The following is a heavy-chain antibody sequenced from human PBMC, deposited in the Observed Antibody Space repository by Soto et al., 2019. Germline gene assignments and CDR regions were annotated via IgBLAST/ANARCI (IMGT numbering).Heavy chain of an antibody. CDR1: GDAISGSNS. Sequence: QVHLQESASGLVKPSQTLSLTCVVSGDAISGSNSWHWVRRPPGEGLEWLGYIYHSGSTHYNPSLRGRFTMSVDTSRNLFSLKLTDVTAADTAVYYCARGDIVRGAHIDSWGQGTLVSVSS. J-gene: IGHJ4*02. CDR2: IYHSGST. CDR3: ARGDIVRGAHIDS. D-gene: IGHD3-10*02. V-gene: IGHV4-30-2*01.